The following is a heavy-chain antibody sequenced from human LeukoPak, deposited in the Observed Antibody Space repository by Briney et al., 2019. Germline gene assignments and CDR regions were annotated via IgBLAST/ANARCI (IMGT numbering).Heavy chain of an antibody. CDR1: GFSFSSYE. V-gene: IGHV3-48*03. Sequence: GGSLRLSCAASGFSFSSYEMNWVRQALGKGLEWVSYISSSGSTIYYADSVKGRFTISRDNAKNSLYLQMNSLRAEDTAVYYCAGDRYDNSGYHDYWGQGTLVTVSA. D-gene: IGHD3-22*01. J-gene: IGHJ4*02. CDR2: ISSSGSTI. CDR3: AGDRYDNSGYHDY.